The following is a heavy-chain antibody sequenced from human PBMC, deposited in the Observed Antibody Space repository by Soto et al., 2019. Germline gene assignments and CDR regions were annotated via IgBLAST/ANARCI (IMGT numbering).Heavy chain of an antibody. Sequence: ASVNVSCKASGYTFTGYYMHWVRHAPGQGLEWMGWINPNSGGTNYAQKFQGWVTMTRDTSISTAYMELSRLRSDDTAVYYCARGGPSGWSDPFDYWGQGTLVTVSS. D-gene: IGHD6-19*01. CDR2: INPNSGGT. CDR1: GYTFTGYY. CDR3: ARGGPSGWSDPFDY. J-gene: IGHJ4*02. V-gene: IGHV1-2*04.